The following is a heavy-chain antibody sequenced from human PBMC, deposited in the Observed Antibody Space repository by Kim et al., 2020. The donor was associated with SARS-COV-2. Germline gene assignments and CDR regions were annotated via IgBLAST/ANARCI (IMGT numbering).Heavy chain of an antibody. CDR1: GFTFSSYE. D-gene: IGHD3-10*01. J-gene: IGHJ5*02. CDR3: ARGIGYGSGSPRFDP. Sequence: GGSLRLSCAASGFTFSSYEMNWVRQAPGKGLEWVSYISSSGSTIYYADSVKGRFTISRDNAKNSLYLQMNSLRAEDTAVYYCARGIGYGSGSPRFDPWGQGTLVTVSS. CDR2: ISSSGSTI. V-gene: IGHV3-48*03.